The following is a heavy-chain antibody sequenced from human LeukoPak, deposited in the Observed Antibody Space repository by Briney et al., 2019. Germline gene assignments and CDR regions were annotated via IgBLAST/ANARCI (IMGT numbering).Heavy chain of an antibody. V-gene: IGHV3-30*18. CDR2: ISNDGNKK. Sequence: GNSLRLSCTAPGFTFRAYALHWVRQAPGKGLEWVALISNDGNKKYYADSVKGRFTISRDNSKSSLDLQVNSLRVEDTSVYYCVKDLRRARGALDVWGQGTTVTVFS. CDR1: GFTFRAYA. CDR3: VKDLRRARGALDV. J-gene: IGHJ3*01.